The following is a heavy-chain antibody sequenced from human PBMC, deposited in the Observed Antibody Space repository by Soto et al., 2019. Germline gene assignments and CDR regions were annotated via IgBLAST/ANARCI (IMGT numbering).Heavy chain of an antibody. CDR2: IYYSGST. V-gene: IGHV4-31*03. CDR3: ARDSLELRPDRYYYYGMDV. J-gene: IGHJ6*02. CDR1: GGSISSGGYY. D-gene: IGHD1-7*01. Sequence: QVQLQESGPGLVKPSQTLSLTCTVSGGSISSGGYYWSWIRQHPGKGLEWIGYIYYSGSTYYNPSLKSRVTISVDTSKNQFSLKLSSVTAADTAVYYCARDSLELRPDRYYYYGMDVWGQGTTVTVSS.